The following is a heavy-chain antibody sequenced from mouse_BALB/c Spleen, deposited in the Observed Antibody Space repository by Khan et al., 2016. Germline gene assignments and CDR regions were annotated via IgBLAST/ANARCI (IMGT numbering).Heavy chain of an antibody. CDR3: ARSYYGYFAMDY. J-gene: IGHJ4*01. V-gene: IGHV1-77*01. Sequence: QVQLQQPGTELPRPGASVKLSCKASGYTFTDYYLHWVKQRTGQGLEWIGEIFPGSGSTYYNEKFKGKASLTADTSSSPAYMQLSRLTSEDAEVYFCARSYYGYFAMDYWGHGASVTVSS. CDR1: GYTFTDYY. D-gene: IGHD1-1*01. CDR2: IFPGSGST.